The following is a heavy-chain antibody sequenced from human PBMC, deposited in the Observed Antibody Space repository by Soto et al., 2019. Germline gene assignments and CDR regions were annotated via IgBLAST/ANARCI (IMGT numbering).Heavy chain of an antibody. J-gene: IGHJ5*02. CDR3: AREPRSIVSPWFDP. V-gene: IGHV4-61*01. D-gene: IGHD2-15*01. Sequence: QVHLQESGPGLVKPSETLSLTCTVSGGSVSSGSYYWSWIRQPPGKGLEWIGDIYYSGSTNYNPALKSRVTISLDTSKNQFSLKLTSVTAADTAVYYCAREPRSIVSPWFDPWGQGTLVTVSS. CDR1: GGSVSSGSYY. CDR2: IYYSGST.